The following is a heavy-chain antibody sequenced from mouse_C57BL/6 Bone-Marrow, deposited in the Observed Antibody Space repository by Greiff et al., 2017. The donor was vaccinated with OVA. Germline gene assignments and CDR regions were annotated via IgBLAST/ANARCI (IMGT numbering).Heavy chain of an antibody. J-gene: IGHJ3*01. Sequence: QVQLQQPGAELVKPGASVKLSCKASGYTFTSYWMQWVKQRPGQGLEWIGEIDPSDSYPNYNQQFKGKATLTVDTSSSPAYMQRSSLTSEDSAVYYCGKGGLPAWFAYWGQGTLVTVSA. CDR1: GYTFTSYW. D-gene: IGHD5-5*01. V-gene: IGHV1-50*01. CDR3: GKGGLPAWFAY. CDR2: IDPSDSYP.